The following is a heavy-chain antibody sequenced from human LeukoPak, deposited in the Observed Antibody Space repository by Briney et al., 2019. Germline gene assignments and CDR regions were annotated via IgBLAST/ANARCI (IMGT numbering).Heavy chain of an antibody. CDR3: ARSRDGFNY. CDR1: GFTFSSYE. D-gene: IGHD5-24*01. V-gene: IGHV3-48*03. J-gene: IGHJ4*02. Sequence: GGSLRLSCVASGFTFSSYEMNWVRQAPGKGLEWVSYISSTGGTIYYADPVRGRFTISRDNAKNSLYLQMTSLRAEDTAVYYCARSRDGFNYWGQGTLVTVSS. CDR2: ISSTGGTI.